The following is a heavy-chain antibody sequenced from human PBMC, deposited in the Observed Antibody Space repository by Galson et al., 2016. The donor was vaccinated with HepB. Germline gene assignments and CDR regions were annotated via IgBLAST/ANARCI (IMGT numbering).Heavy chain of an antibody. CDR2: IWHDGSEK. V-gene: IGHV3-33*03. CDR1: GFHFRGSG. CDR3: ARAVYSGTGGSSRYFDL. J-gene: IGHJ2*01. D-gene: IGHD2-8*02. Sequence: SLRLSCAASGFHFRGSGMHWFRQAPGKGLEWLGVIWHDGSEKYYADSVEGRFTISRDNSKSTLYLDMNSLRVDDTAFYYCARAVYSGTGGSSRYFDLWGRGALVTVSS.